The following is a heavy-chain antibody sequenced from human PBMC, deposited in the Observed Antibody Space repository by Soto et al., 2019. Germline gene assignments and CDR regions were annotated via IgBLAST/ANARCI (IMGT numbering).Heavy chain of an antibody. V-gene: IGHV1-2*02. CDR3: ARVYGKTIAARPVWFDP. Sequence: ASVKVSCKASGYAFTDYYIHWVRQAPGQGLEWMGWINPNSGGSNYPQKFQGRITMTRDTSISTAYMELSRLRSDDTAVYYCARVYGKTIAARPVWFDPWGQGTLVTVSS. J-gene: IGHJ5*02. D-gene: IGHD6-6*01. CDR2: INPNSGGS. CDR1: GYAFTDYY.